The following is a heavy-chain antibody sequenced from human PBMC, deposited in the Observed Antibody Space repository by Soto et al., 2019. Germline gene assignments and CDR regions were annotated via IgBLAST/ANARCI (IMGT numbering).Heavy chain of an antibody. CDR2: ISAHNGNT. V-gene: IGHV1-18*01. J-gene: IGHJ4*02. CDR3: ARGRYGDY. Sequence: QVHLVQSGAEVKKPGASVKVSCKGSGYDFTTYGITSVRQAPGQGLEWMAWISAHNGNTDYAQKLQGRVTVTRDTSTSTAYMELRSLRSDDTPVYYCARGRYGDYWGQGALVTVSS. D-gene: IGHD1-1*01. CDR1: GYDFTTYG.